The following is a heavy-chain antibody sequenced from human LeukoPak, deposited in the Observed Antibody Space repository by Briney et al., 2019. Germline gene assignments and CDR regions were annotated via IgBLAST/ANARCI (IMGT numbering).Heavy chain of an antibody. Sequence: EWVAAISTDGSYKYHGDSVKGRFTISRDNPMNTLYLQMTGLRPDDTAVYYCAISLIPARWYFDLWGRGTLVTVSS. V-gene: IGHV3-30*01. J-gene: IGHJ2*01. CDR3: AISLIPARWYFDL. CDR2: ISTDGSYK. D-gene: IGHD3-16*01.